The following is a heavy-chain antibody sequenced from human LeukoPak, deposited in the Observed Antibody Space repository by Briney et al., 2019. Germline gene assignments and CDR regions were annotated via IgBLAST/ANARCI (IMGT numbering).Heavy chain of an antibody. Sequence: AASVKVSCKASGYTFTSYGISWVRQAPGQGLEWMGWISAYNGNTNYAQKLQGRVTMTTDTSTSTAYMELRSLRSDDTAVYYCARVCCSSTSCYKGYYYGMDVWGQGTTVTVSS. CDR1: GYTFTSYG. J-gene: IGHJ6*02. CDR3: ARVCCSSTSCYKGYYYGMDV. V-gene: IGHV1-18*01. D-gene: IGHD2-2*02. CDR2: ISAYNGNT.